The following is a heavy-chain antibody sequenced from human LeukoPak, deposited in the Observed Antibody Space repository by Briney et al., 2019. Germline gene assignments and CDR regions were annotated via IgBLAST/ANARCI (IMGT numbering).Heavy chain of an antibody. CDR3: ARDIAKSRFGEGLVGWFYP. J-gene: IGHJ5*02. Sequence: SETLSLTCAVSGGSIISGGYAWSWIRQPPGKGLEWIGYIYHSGSTYYNPSLKSRVTISVDRSKNQFSLKLSSVTAADTAVHYCARDIAKSRFGEGLVGWFYPWGQGTLVTVSS. CDR1: GGSIISGGYA. CDR2: IYHSGST. V-gene: IGHV4-30-2*01. D-gene: IGHD3-10*01.